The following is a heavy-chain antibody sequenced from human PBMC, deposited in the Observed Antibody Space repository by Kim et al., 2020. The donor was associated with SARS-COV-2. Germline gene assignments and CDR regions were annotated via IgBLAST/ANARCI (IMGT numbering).Heavy chain of an antibody. CDR3: ANRPSYNDSYLRH. Sequence: SETLSLTCTVSGGSTSSSNYFWDWIRQPPGKGLEWIGRIHSSGGSFYNPSLKSRVTISVDPSKKQYSLTLRAVTAADTALFYGANRPSYNDSYLRHWGRG. D-gene: IGHD3-3*01. CDR1: GGSTSSSNYF. V-gene: IGHV4-39*01. CDR2: IHSSGGS. J-gene: IGHJ4*01.